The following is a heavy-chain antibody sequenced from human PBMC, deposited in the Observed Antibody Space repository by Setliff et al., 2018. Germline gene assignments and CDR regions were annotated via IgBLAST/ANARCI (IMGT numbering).Heavy chain of an antibody. CDR1: GYTFTSLG. CDR2: ISPNNGDI. J-gene: IGHJ6*03. Sequence: ASVKVSCKASGYTFTSLGISWVRRAPGQGLEWIGWISPNNGDIKYAQKLQDRVTMTIDTSTRTAYVEVRSLRSDDTAVYYCARSPPNRGVGQGHYMDVWGKGTTVPVSS. V-gene: IGHV1-18*01. CDR3: ARSPPNRGVGQGHYMDV. D-gene: IGHD1-26*01.